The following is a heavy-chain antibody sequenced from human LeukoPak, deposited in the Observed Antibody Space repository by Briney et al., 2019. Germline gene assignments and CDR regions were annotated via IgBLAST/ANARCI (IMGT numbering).Heavy chain of an antibody. J-gene: IGHJ3*02. CDR3: ASAERSRAAGTRVARGDAFDI. D-gene: IGHD6-13*01. V-gene: IGHV3-21*01. CDR2: ISSSSSYI. Sequence: GGSLRLSCAASGFTFSSYSMNWVRQAPGKGLEWVSSISSSSSYIYYADSVKGRFTISRDNAKNSLYLQMNSLRAEDTAVYYCASAERSRAAGTRVARGDAFDIWGQGTMVTVSS. CDR1: GFTFSSYS.